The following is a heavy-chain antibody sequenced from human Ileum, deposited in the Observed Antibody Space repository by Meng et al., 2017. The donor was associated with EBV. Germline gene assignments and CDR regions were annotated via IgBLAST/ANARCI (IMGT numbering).Heavy chain of an antibody. V-gene: IGHV4-4*02. Sequence: QVQLQGSGPGLGKPSGTLSLTCAVSGGSISSSNWWSWVRQPPGKGLEWIGEIYHSGSTNYNPSLKSRVTTSVDKSKNQFSLKLSSVTAADTAVYYCARDFGPHQLWYWGQGTLVTVSS. J-gene: IGHJ4*02. D-gene: IGHD3-16*01. CDR1: GGSISSSNW. CDR3: ARDFGPHQLWY. CDR2: IYHSGST.